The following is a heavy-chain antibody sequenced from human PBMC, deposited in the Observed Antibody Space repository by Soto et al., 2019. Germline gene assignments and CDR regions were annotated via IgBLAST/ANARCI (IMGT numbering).Heavy chain of an antibody. CDR2: ISAYNGNT. J-gene: IGHJ4*02. Sequence: GASVKVSCKASGYTFTSYGISWVRQAPGQGLEWMGWISAYNGNTNYAQELQGRVTMTTDTSTSTAYMELRSLRSNDTAVYYCARAPQEVLRFLEWLSAPGYFDYWGQGTLVTVSS. D-gene: IGHD3-3*01. CDR3: ARAPQEVLRFLEWLSAPGYFDY. CDR1: GYTFTSYG. V-gene: IGHV1-18*01.